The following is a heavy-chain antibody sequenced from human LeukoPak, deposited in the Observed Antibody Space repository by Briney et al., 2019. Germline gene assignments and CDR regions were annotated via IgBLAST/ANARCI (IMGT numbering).Heavy chain of an antibody. V-gene: IGHV4-39*01. J-gene: IGHJ4*02. Sequence: SETLSLTCTVSGGSISTSYYYWGWIRQPPGKGLEWIGNIHNSESTYYNPSLKSRVTISVDTSKNQFSLKLSSVAAADTAVYYCARQVTFGYAYAYYFDYWGQGSLVTVSS. CDR3: ARQVTFGYAYAYYFDY. D-gene: IGHD5-18*01. CDR2: IHNSEST. CDR1: GGSISTSYYY.